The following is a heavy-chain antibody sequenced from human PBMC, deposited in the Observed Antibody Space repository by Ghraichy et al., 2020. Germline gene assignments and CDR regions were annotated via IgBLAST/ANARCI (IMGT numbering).Heavy chain of an antibody. Sequence: GESLNISCAASGLTVFTNYMTWVRQAPGKGLEWVSIIYNTGTTHYADSVRGRFTISRHHSENSLYLQMNSLRPEDTAMYFCARASFGETYYGHYYGLDVWGQGTTVTVSS. D-gene: IGHD1-26*01. CDR1: GLTVFTNY. CDR3: ARASFGETYYGHYYGLDV. V-gene: IGHV3-53*04. CDR2: IYNTGTT. J-gene: IGHJ6*02.